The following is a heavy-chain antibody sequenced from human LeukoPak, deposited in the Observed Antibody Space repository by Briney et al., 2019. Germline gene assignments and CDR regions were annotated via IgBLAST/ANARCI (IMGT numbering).Heavy chain of an antibody. V-gene: IGHV1-2*02. J-gene: IGHJ4*02. CDR2: INPNSGGT. CDR1: GYSCTGYY. D-gene: IGHD6-19*01. CDR3: ARGEYSSGCSAHDY. Sequence: GASVKVSCKASGYSCTGYYMHWVRQAPGQGLEWMGWINPNSGGTNYAQKFQGRVTMTRDTSISTAYMELSRLRSDDTAVYYCARGEYSSGCSAHDYWGQGTLVTVSS.